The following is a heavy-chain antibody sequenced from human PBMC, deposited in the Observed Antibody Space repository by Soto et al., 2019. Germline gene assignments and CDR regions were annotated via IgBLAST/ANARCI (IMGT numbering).Heavy chain of an antibody. CDR1: GYTFNSHE. D-gene: IGHD6-13*01. V-gene: IGHV3-48*03. J-gene: IGHJ4*02. CDR2: ISGSGTT. CDR3: ARGGIH. Sequence: EVQLVESGGGSGQPGGSLRLSCVASGYTFNSHEMSWIRQTPGKGLEWISSISGSGTTKYADSVKGRFTISRDNAHKSIYLEMTSLRVEDTGVYYCARGGIHWGQGALVTVSS.